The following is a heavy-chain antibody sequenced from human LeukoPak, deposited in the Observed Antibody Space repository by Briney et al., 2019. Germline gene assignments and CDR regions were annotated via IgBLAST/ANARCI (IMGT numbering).Heavy chain of an antibody. CDR3: ARARVNDFWSGTEDY. CDR2: IIPIFGTA. V-gene: IGHV1-69*05. Sequence: SVKVSCKAFGYTFTSYGISWVRQAPGQGLEWMGGIIPIFGTANYAQKFQGRVTITTDESTSTAYMELSSLRSEDTAVYYCARARVNDFWSGTEDYWGQGTLVTVSS. CDR1: GYTFTSYG. J-gene: IGHJ4*02. D-gene: IGHD3-3*01.